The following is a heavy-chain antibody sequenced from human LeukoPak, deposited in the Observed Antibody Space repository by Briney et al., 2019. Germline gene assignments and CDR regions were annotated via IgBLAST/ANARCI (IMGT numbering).Heavy chain of an antibody. Sequence: SETLSLTCTVSGGSISSYYWSWIRQSPGKGLEWVGYIYYSGSTNYNPSLKSRVTISVDTSKNQFSLNLTSVTAADTAVYYCARAIYSYGYYYYPMDVWGKGTTFTVSS. D-gene: IGHD5-18*01. CDR2: IYYSGST. CDR1: GGSISSYY. V-gene: IGHV4-59*01. J-gene: IGHJ6*04. CDR3: ARAIYSYGYYYYPMDV.